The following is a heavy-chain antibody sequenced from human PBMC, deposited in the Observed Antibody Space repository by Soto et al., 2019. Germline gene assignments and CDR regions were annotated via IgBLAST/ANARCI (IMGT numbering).Heavy chain of an antibody. J-gene: IGHJ3*02. Sequence: PSETLSLTCAVYAGSFSHFYWNWIRQSPGQGLEWIGKIRHSGSSNCNPSLRSRVFISVDMSKNQFSLRLTSVTAADTAVYYCARGGSSDWQVALDIWGQGTMLTVSS. D-gene: IGHD6-19*01. CDR2: IRHSGSS. CDR1: AGSFSHFY. CDR3: ARGGSSDWQVALDI. V-gene: IGHV4-34*01.